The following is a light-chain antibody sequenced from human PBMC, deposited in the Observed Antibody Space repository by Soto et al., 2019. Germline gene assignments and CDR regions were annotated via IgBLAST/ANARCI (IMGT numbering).Light chain of an antibody. J-gene: IGLJ1*01. CDR2: EVT. Sequence: QSVLTQPASLSGSPGQSIPISCTGTSSDIGGYNSVSWYQQHPGRAPRLIIYEVTNRPSGVSNRFSASKSGNTASLTISGLQAEDEADYYCTSYTPIVTLGSVFGTGTKVTVL. CDR3: TSYTPIVTLGSV. CDR1: SSDIGGYNS. V-gene: IGLV2-14*01.